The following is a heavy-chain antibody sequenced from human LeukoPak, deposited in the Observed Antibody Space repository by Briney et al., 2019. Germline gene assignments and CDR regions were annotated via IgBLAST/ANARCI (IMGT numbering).Heavy chain of an antibody. V-gene: IGHV4-34*01. D-gene: IGHD4-17*01. Sequence: PSETLSLTCAVYGGSFSGSNWSWIRQPPGKGLEWIGEIYNSGSTIYNPSLKSRVTISVDTSKNQFSLNLISVTAADTAVYYCARAVTTSFGWFDPWGQGTLVTVSS. CDR3: ARAVTTSFGWFDP. J-gene: IGHJ5*02. CDR2: IYNSGST. CDR1: GGSFSGSN.